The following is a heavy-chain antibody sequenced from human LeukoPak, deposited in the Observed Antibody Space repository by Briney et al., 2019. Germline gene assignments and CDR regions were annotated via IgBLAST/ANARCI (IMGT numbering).Heavy chain of an antibody. CDR3: AKTILARGYSGYDYDYFDY. V-gene: IGHV1-2*02. CDR1: GYTFTGYY. D-gene: IGHD5-12*01. Sequence: ASVKVSCKASGYTFTGYYMHWVRQAPGQGLEWMGWINPNSGGTNYAQKFQGRVSMTRDTSISTAYMELSRLRSDDTAVYYCAKTILARGYSGYDYDYFDYWGQGTLVTVSS. CDR2: INPNSGGT. J-gene: IGHJ4*02.